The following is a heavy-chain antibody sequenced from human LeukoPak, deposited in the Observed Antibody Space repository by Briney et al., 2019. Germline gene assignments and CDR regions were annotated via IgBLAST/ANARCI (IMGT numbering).Heavy chain of an antibody. CDR2: ISFDGKDE. CDR1: GFIFRSYG. CDR3: ARAHPTSSGFSN. J-gene: IGHJ4*02. Sequence: PGGSLRLSCTASGFIFRSYGMHWVRQAPGKGLEWLALISFDGKDEYYVDSVRGRFTVSRDNPKNTLYLQMNSLTNEDTAIYYCARAHPTSSGFSNWGQGTLVTVSS. V-gene: IGHV3-30*03. D-gene: IGHD6-19*01.